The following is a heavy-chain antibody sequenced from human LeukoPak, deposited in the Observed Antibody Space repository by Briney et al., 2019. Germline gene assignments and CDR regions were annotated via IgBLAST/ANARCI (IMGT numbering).Heavy chain of an antibody. CDR2: FDPEDDET. V-gene: IGHV1-24*01. D-gene: IGHD3-3*01. J-gene: IGHJ3*02. Sequence: ASVKVSCKVSGYTLTELSMHWVRQAPGKGLEWMGGFDPEDDETIYAQKFQGRVTMTEDTSTDTAYMELSSLRSEDTAVYYCATDWSTIFGVADRDDAFDIWGQGTMVTVSS. CDR1: GYTLTELS. CDR3: ATDWSTIFGVADRDDAFDI.